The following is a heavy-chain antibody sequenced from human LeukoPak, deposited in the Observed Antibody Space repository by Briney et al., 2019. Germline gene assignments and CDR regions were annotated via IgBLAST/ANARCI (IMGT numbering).Heavy chain of an antibody. D-gene: IGHD2-2*01. J-gene: IGHJ4*02. CDR2: IKQDGSEK. Sequence: GGSLRLSGAASGFTFSSYLMNWFRQAPEKGLEWVANIKQDGSEKYYADSVRGRFTISRDNAKNSLYLHMSSLRVDDTAVYYCAKAGVPAVCDYWGQGTLLTVSS. CDR1: GFTFSSYL. V-gene: IGHV3-7*01. CDR3: AKAGVPAVCDY.